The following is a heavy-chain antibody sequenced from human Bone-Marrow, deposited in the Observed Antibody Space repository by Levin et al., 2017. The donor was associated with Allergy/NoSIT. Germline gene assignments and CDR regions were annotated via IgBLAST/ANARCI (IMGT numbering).Heavy chain of an antibody. CDR3: ARDSFSTSSGLDYYYGMDG. CDR1: GFTLSQYW. Sequence: GESLKISCVASGFTLSQYWMTWVRQAPGKGLEWVAKIKPDGSDKFYADSLKGRLTTSRDNTRKSLSLQINNLRAEDTAVYYCARDSFSTSSGLDYYYGMDGWGQGTTVTVSS. CDR2: IKPDGSDK. J-gene: IGHJ6*02. V-gene: IGHV3-7*01. D-gene: IGHD2-2*01.